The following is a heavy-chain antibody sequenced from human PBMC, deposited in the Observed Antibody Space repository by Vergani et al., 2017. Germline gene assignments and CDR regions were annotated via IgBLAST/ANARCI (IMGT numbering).Heavy chain of an antibody. CDR3: ARMGVRGVIPFDY. D-gene: IGHD3-10*01. CDR1: GGSISSGDYY. Sequence: QAQLQESGPGLVKPSQTLSLTCTVSGGSISSGDYYWSWIRQPPGKGLEWIGYIYYSGSTYYNPSLKSRVTISVDTSKNQFSLKLSSVTAADTAVYYCARMGVRGVIPFDYWGQGTLVTVSS. CDR2: IYYSGST. V-gene: IGHV4-30-4*08. J-gene: IGHJ4*02.